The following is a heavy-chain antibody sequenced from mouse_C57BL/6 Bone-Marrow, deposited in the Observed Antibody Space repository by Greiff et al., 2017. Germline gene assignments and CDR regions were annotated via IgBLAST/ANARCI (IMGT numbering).Heavy chain of an antibody. CDR2: IDPSDSYT. D-gene: IGHD2-3*01. V-gene: IGHV1-50*01. J-gene: IGHJ3*01. CDR3: ARFRWLWFAY. Sequence: VQLQQPGAELVKPGASVKLSCKASGYTFTSYWMQWVKQRPGQGLEWIGEIDPSDSYTNYNQKFKGKATLTVDTSSSTAYMQLSSLTSEDSAVDYCARFRWLWFAYWGQGTLVTVSA. CDR1: GYTFTSYW.